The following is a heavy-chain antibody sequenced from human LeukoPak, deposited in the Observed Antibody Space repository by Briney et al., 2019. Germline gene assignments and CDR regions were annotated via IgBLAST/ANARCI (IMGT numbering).Heavy chain of an antibody. D-gene: IGHD4-23*01. V-gene: IGHV3-30*18. J-gene: IGHJ2*01. CDR2: ISYDETNK. CDR3: AKNNDYGGSYWYFDL. Sequence: GGSLRLSCAASGFTFSSYWMSWVRQAPGKGLEWVAVISYDETNKYYEDSVKGRFTISRDSSKNTLYLQMSSLRDEDTAVYYCAKNNDYGGSYWYFDLWGRGTLVTVSS. CDR1: GFTFSSYW.